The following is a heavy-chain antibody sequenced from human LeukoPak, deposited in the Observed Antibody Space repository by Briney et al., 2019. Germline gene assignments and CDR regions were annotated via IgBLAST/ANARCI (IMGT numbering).Heavy chain of an antibody. CDR3: ARESPHGGMDV. Sequence: NPSETLSLTCTVSGGSISSGGYYWSWIRQHPGKGLEWIGYIYYSGSTYHNPSLKSRVTISVDTSKNQFSLKLSSVTAADTAVYYCARESPHGGMDVWGQGTTVTVSS. J-gene: IGHJ6*02. CDR1: GGSISSGGYY. V-gene: IGHV4-31*03. CDR2: IYYSGST.